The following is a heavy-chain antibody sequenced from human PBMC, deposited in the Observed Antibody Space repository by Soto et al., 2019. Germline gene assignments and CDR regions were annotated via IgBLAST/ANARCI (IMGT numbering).Heavy chain of an antibody. D-gene: IGHD2-2*01. CDR2: IIPIPGTA. CDR1: GGTFGSYA. CDR3: ARSQGSSTSLEIYYYYYYGMDV. V-gene: IGHV1-69*01. J-gene: IGHJ6*02. Sequence: QVQLVQSGAEVKKPGSSVKVSCKASGGTFGSYAISWVRQAPGQGLEWMGGIIPIPGTANYAQKFQGRVTIAGDESKSTAYRELSSLRTEDTAVYYCARSQGSSTSLEIYYYYYYGMDVWGQGTRVTGSS.